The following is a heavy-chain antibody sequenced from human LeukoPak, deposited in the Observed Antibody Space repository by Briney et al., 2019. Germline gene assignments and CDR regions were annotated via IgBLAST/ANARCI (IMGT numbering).Heavy chain of an antibody. V-gene: IGHV1-8*03. CDR1: GYTFTSYD. Sequence: ASVKVSCKASGYTFTSYDINWVRQATGQGLEWMGWMNPNSGNTGYAQKFQGRVTITRNTSISTAYMELSSLRSEDTAVYYCARDNILTGGNWFDPWGQGTLVTVPS. D-gene: IGHD3-9*01. J-gene: IGHJ5*02. CDR3: ARDNILTGGNWFDP. CDR2: MNPNSGNT.